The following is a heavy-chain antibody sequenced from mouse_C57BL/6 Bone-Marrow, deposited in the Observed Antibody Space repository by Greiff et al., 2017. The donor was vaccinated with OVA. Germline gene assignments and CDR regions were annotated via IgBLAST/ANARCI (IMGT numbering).Heavy chain of an antibody. CDR3: ARPLLPTRYFDV. Sequence: VQLQQPGAELVKPGASVKLSCKASGYTFTSYWMHWVKQRPGQGLEWIGMIHPNSGSTNYNEKFKSKATLTVDKSSSSAYMQLSSLTSKDSAVYYCARPLLPTRYFDVWGKGTTVTVSS. CDR1: GYTFTSYW. J-gene: IGHJ1*03. D-gene: IGHD2-10*01. CDR2: IHPNSGST. V-gene: IGHV1-64*01.